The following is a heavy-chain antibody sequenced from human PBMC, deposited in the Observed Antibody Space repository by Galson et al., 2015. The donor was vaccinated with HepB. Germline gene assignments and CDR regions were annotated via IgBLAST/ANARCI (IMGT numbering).Heavy chain of an antibody. V-gene: IGHV3-9*01. CDR3: AKDMRLGYCSSTSCYTQGGFDY. CDR2: ISWNSGSI. CDR1: GFTFDDYA. Sequence: LRLSCAASGFTFDDYAMHWVRQAPGKGLEWVSGISWNSGSIGYADSVKGRFTISRDNAKNSLYLQMNSLRAEDTALYYCAKDMRLGYCSSTSCYTQGGFDYWGQGTLVTVSS. J-gene: IGHJ4*02. D-gene: IGHD2-2*02.